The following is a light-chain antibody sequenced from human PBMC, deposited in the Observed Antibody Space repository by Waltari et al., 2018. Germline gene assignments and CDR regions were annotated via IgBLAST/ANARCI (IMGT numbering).Light chain of an antibody. J-gene: IGLJ2*01. CDR2: GTH. CDR3: QSYDTTLGGFV. Sequence: QSLLTQPPSMSGAPGQSVSLSCSGSSSNIGANYDVHWYRQVAGAAPKLVIYGTHNLPTGVPARFSGSKSGTSASLAIAGLQAEDEADYYCQSYDTTLGGFVFGGGTRLTV. V-gene: IGLV1-40*01. CDR1: SSNIGANYD.